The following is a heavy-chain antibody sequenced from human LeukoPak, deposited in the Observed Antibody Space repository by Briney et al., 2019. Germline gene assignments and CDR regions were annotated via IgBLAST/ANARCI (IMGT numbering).Heavy chain of an antibody. D-gene: IGHD6-6*01. CDR3: ARGDRQSSSWSTHFLEY. Sequence: GASVKVSCKASGYTVTKYGITWVRQAPGQGLECMGWSSAYNGDTNYEENLQGRVTMTTDTSTNTAHMELRSLRSEDTAMYYCARGDRQSSSWSTHFLEYWGQGTLVSVSS. CDR2: SSAYNGDT. V-gene: IGHV1-18*01. CDR1: GYTVTKYG. J-gene: IGHJ4*02.